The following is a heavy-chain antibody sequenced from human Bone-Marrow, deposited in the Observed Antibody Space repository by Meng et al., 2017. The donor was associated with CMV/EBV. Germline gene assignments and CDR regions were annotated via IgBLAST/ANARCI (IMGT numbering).Heavy chain of an antibody. J-gene: IGHJ4*02. CDR2: ITSSGSII. Sequence: GGSLRLSCVASGFTFSDYYMSWIRQAPGKGLEWVSYITSSGSIIYYADSVKGRFTISRDNAKNSLYLQMNSLRAEDTAVYYCARARYDSSGYFDYWGQGTLVTVSS. CDR3: ARARYDSSGYFDY. V-gene: IGHV3-11*04. D-gene: IGHD3-22*01. CDR1: GFTFSDYY.